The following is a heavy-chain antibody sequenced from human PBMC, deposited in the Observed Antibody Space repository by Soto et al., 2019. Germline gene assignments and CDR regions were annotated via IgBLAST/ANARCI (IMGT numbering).Heavy chain of an antibody. Sequence: GGSLRLSCATSGFTFSNYALSWVRQAPGKGLEWVSTISGSGGSTYYADSVKGRFTISRDTSKNTLYLQMNSLRAEDTAVYYCAKGLYGDNYYYGMGVWGQGTTVTVSS. CDR2: ISGSGGST. V-gene: IGHV3-23*01. CDR1: GFTFSNYA. CDR3: AKGLYGDNYYYGMGV. J-gene: IGHJ6*02. D-gene: IGHD4-17*01.